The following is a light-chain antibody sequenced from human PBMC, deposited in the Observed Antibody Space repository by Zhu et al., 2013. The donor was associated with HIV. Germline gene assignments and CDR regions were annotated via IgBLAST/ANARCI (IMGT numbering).Light chain of an antibody. CDR2: RAS. CDR1: RSVTDN. Sequence: EIVMTQSPATLSVSPGERATLSCRASRSVTDNLAWYQQKPGQAPRLLIYRASTRATGVPARFSGSGSGTEFTLTISSLQSEDSAVYFCQQYDNWPPYTFGQGTKLEIK. CDR3: QQYDNWPPYT. J-gene: IGKJ2*01. V-gene: IGKV3-15*01.